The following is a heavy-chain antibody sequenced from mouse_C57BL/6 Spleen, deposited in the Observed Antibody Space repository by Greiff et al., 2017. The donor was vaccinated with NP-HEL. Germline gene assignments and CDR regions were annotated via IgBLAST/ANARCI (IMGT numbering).Heavy chain of an antibody. CDR2: IYPGDGDT. V-gene: IGHV1-80*01. D-gene: IGHD1-1*01. CDR3: ARQVGSSYKDY. CDR1: GYAFSSYW. J-gene: IGHJ2*01. Sequence: QVQLKESGAELVKPGASVKISCKASGYAFSSYWMNWVKQRPGKGLEWIGQIYPGDGDTNYNGKFKGKATLTADKSSSTAYMQLSSLTSEDSAVYFCARQVGSSYKDYWGQGTTLTVSS.